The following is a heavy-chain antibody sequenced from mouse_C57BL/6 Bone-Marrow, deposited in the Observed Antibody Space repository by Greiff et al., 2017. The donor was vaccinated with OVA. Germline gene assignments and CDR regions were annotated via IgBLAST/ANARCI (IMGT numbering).Heavy chain of an antibody. D-gene: IGHD1-1*01. CDR1: GYTFTDYN. Sequence: VHVKQSGPELVKPGASVKIPCKASGYTFTDYNMDWVKQSHGKSLEWIGDINPNNGGTIYNQKFKGKATLTVDKSSSTAYMELRSLTSEDTAVYYCARSTTVVADYWGQGTTLTVSS. J-gene: IGHJ2*01. V-gene: IGHV1-18*01. CDR2: INPNNGGT. CDR3: ARSTTVVADY.